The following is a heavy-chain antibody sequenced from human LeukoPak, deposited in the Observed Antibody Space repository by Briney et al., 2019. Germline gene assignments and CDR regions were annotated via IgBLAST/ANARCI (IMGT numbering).Heavy chain of an antibody. V-gene: IGHV3-74*01. CDR3: ARGYSGYFYY. CDR2: IDGDGSST. J-gene: IGHJ4*02. CDR1: GFTISSYW. D-gene: IGHD5-12*01. Sequence: GGSLRLSCAASGFTISSYWMQWVRQAQGKGLVWVSRIDGDGSSTNYADSVKGRFTISRDNAKNTLYLQMNSLRAEDTAVYYCARGYSGYFYYWGQGTLVTVSS.